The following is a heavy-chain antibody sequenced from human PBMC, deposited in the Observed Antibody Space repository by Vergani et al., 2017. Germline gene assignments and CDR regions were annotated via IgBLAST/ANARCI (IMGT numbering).Heavy chain of an antibody. J-gene: IGHJ5*02. V-gene: IGHV1-69*13. CDR1: GGTVSSYA. D-gene: IGHD6-6*01. Sequence: QVQLVQSGAEVKKPGSSVKVSCKASGGTVSSYAISWVRQAPGQGLEWMGGIIPIFGTANYAQKFQGRVTITADESTSTAYMELSRLRSEDTAVYYGARGAARRDWFDPWGQGTLVTVSS. CDR2: IIPIFGTA. CDR3: ARGAARRDWFDP.